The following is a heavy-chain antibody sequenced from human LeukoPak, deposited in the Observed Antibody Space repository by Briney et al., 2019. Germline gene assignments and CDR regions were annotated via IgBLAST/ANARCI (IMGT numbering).Heavy chain of an antibody. J-gene: IGHJ4*02. CDR1: GGTFISYA. CDR2: IIPIFGTA. D-gene: IGHD2-2*01. Sequence: GASVKVSCKASGGTFISYAISWVRRAPGQGLEWMGGIIPIFGTANYAQKFQGRVTMTRDTSTSTVYMELSSLRSEDTAVYYCARARDIVVVPAAILGGDFDYWGQGTLVTVSS. V-gene: IGHV1-69*05. CDR3: ARARDIVVVPAAILGGDFDY.